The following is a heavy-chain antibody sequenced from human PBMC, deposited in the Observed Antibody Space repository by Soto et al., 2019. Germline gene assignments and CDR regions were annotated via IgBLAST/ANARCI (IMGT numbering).Heavy chain of an antibody. J-gene: IGHJ4*02. Sequence: SETLSLTCTVSGGSISSYYWSWIRQPPGKGLEWIGYIYYSGSTNYNPSLKSRVTISVDTSKNQFSLKLSSVTAADTAVYYCARGRQQLPTYWGQGTLVTVSS. D-gene: IGHD6-13*01. V-gene: IGHV4-59*01. CDR1: GGSISSYY. CDR2: IYYSGST. CDR3: ARGRQQLPTY.